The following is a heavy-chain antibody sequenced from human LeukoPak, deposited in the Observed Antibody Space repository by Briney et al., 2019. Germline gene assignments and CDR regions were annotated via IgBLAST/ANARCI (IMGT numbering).Heavy chain of an antibody. Sequence: PSETLSLTCAVYGGSFSGYYWSWIRKPPGKGLEWIGEINHSGSTNYNPSLKSRVTISVDTSKNQFSLKLSSVTAADTAVYYCAREGCIAAAAALGDFDYWGQGTLVTVSS. D-gene: IGHD6-13*01. J-gene: IGHJ4*02. CDR2: INHSGST. CDR3: AREGCIAAAAALGDFDY. V-gene: IGHV4-34*01. CDR1: GGSFSGYY.